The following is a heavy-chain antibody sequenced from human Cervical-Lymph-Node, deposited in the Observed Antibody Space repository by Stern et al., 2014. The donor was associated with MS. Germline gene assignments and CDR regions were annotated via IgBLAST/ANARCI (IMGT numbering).Heavy chain of an antibody. J-gene: IGHJ4*02. CDR3: ARDYEDTSMLFDH. Sequence: QVQLQESGGDVVQPGRSLRLSCAASGFTFSSYGMHWVRQAPGKGLEWVTVISYDVNHKYYAASVKGRFTISRDNSKNTLHLQMNSVTPDDTAIYYCARDYEDTSMLFDHWGQGTLVTVSS. CDR2: ISYDVNHK. D-gene: IGHD2-8*01. CDR1: GFTFSSYG. V-gene: IGHV3-30*03.